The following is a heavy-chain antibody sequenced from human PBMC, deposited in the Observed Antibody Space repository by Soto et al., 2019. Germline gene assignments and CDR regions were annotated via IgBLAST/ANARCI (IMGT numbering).Heavy chain of an antibody. CDR3: ARALGYSGYAGMDV. Sequence: ASVTVSCKASGYTFTIYGINWVRQAPGQGLEWMGWISPDNGNTNYAQKLQGRVTMTTDTSTNTAYMELRSLRSDDTAVYYCARALGYSGYAGMDVWGQGTTVTVSS. CDR2: ISPDNGNT. J-gene: IGHJ6*02. CDR1: GYTFTIYG. D-gene: IGHD5-12*01. V-gene: IGHV1-18*01.